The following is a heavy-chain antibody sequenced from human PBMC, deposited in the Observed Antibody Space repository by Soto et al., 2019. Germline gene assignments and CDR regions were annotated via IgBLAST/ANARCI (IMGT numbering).Heavy chain of an antibody. Sequence: SETLSLSCVFSGGSISSSNWWSWFRQPPGKGLGWTAELYHSGSTNYNPSLNSRVTISVDKSKNQFSLKLSSVTAADTAVYYCSRLSSSVGVQYYFDYWGQGTLVPGS. D-gene: IGHD3-16*01. J-gene: IGHJ4*02. CDR3: SRLSSSVGVQYYFDY. CDR2: LYHSGST. CDR1: GGSISSSNW. V-gene: IGHV4-4*02.